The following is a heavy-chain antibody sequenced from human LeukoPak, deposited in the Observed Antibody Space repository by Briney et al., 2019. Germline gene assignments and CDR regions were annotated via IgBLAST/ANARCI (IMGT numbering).Heavy chain of an antibody. J-gene: IGHJ6*03. CDR2: IYYSGST. Sequence: PSETLSLTCTVSGGSISSYYWSWIRQPPGKGLEWIGYIYYSGSTNYNPSLKSRVTISVDTSKNQFSLKLSSVTAADTAVYYCARSVEGYCSGDNCYYYYYYMDVWGKGTTVTVSS. D-gene: IGHD2-15*01. CDR3: ARSVEGYCSGDNCYYYYYYMDV. CDR1: GGSISSYY. V-gene: IGHV4-59*01.